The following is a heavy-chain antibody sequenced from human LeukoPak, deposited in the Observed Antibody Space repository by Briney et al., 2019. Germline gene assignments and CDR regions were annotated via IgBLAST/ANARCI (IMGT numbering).Heavy chain of an antibody. D-gene: IGHD2-2*01. V-gene: IGHV1-18*01. CDR1: GYTFTSYG. Sequence: GASVKVSCKASGYTFTSYGISWVRQAPGQGLESMGWISAYNGNTNYAQKLQGRVTMTTDTSTSTAYMELRSLRSDDTAVYYCARAGYCSSTSCYDYRSGFDPWGQGTLVTVSS. CDR2: ISAYNGNT. J-gene: IGHJ5*02. CDR3: ARAGYCSSTSCYDYRSGFDP.